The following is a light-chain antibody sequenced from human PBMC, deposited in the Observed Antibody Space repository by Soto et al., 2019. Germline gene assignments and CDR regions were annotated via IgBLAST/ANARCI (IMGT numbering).Light chain of an antibody. V-gene: IGKV3-20*01. CDR2: DTS. CDR1: QSVRDRY. CDR3: QQYXXXPGT. Sequence: EIVLTQSPGTLSLSPGERATLSCRASQSVRDRYLAWYQQKPGQAPSLLIYDTSTRATGVPDRFSGSGSGTDFALTIXXXXXXXFAIYFCQQYXXXPGTFG. J-gene: IGKJ1*01.